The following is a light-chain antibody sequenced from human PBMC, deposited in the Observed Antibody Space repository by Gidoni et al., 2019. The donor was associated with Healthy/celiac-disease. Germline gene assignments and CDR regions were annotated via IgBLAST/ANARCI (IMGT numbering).Light chain of an antibody. CDR3: SSYTSSSTLV. J-gene: IGLJ1*01. CDR2: EVS. CDR1: SSDVGGYNY. V-gene: IGLV2-14*01. Sequence: QSALTQPASVSGSPGQSITISCTGTSSDVGGYNYVSWYQQHPGKAPKLMIDEVSNRPSGVSNRFSGSKSGNTASLTIYGLQAEDEADYYCSSYTSSSTLVFGTGTKVTVL.